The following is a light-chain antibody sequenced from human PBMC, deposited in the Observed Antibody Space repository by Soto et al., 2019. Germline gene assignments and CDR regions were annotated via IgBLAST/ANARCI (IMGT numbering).Light chain of an antibody. V-gene: IGKV3-20*01. Sequence: ESVLTQSPGPLSLSPGARATLSCRASQSVTSNYLAWYQQKPGQAPRLLIYGSSSRATGIPDRFSGRGSGTEFTLTISRLEPEDIAVYYCQQYGSSPLTFGGGTKVDIK. CDR2: GSS. CDR3: QQYGSSPLT. CDR1: QSVTSNY. J-gene: IGKJ4*01.